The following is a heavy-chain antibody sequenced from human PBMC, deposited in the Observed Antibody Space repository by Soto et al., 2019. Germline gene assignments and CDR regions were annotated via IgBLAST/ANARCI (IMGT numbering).Heavy chain of an antibody. CDR1: GFTFSSYG. CDR2: IWYDGSNK. Sequence: QVQLVESGGGVVQPGRSLRLSCAASGFTFSSYGMHWVRQAPGKGLEWVAVIWYDGSNKYYADSVKGRFTISRDNSNNTMYLQMNSLRAEDTAVYYCARGAYYYDSSGLDYWGQGTLVTVSS. CDR3: ARGAYYYDSSGLDY. D-gene: IGHD3-22*01. J-gene: IGHJ4*02. V-gene: IGHV3-33*01.